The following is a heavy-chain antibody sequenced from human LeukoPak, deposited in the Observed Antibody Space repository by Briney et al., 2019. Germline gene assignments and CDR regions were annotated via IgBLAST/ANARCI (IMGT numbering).Heavy chain of an antibody. CDR3: ARGADNYGYIFDY. J-gene: IGHJ4*02. CDR2: ISSGGSTI. Sequence: GGSLRLSCAASGFTFSSYEMNWVRQAPGKGLEWVPYISSGGSTIYYADSVRGRSTISRDNAKNSLYLQMNSLRAEDTAVYYCARGADNYGYIFDYWGQGTLVTVSS. D-gene: IGHD5-18*01. V-gene: IGHV3-48*03. CDR1: GFTFSSYE.